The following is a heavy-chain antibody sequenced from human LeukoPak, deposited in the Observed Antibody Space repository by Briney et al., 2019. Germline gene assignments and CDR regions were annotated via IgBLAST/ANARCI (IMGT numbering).Heavy chain of an antibody. J-gene: IGHJ4*02. CDR2: IRNDGSDK. CDR1: GFIFSNYG. D-gene: IGHD1-26*01. V-gene: IGHV3-30*02. CDR3: AKEQDLVGTTYYFGH. Sequence: PGGSLRLSCAASGFIFSNYGIHWVRQAPGKGLEWVAFIRNDGSDKYYADSVRGRFTISRDNSKNTVYLQMNSLRAEDTAVYYCAKEQDLVGTTYYFGHWGQGTLVTVSS.